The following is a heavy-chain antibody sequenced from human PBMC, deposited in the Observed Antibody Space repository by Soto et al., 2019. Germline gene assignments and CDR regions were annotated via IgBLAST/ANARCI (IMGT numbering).Heavy chain of an antibody. J-gene: IGHJ6*02. V-gene: IGHV4-4*07. Sequence: SETLSLTCTVSGGSISSYYWSRIRQPAGKGLEWIGRIYTSGSTNYNPSLKSRVTMSVDTSKNQFSLKLSSVTAADTAVYYCARGGSSSWYRGYYYGMDVWGQGTTVPVSS. D-gene: IGHD6-13*01. CDR3: ARGGSSSWYRGYYYGMDV. CDR2: IYTSGST. CDR1: GGSISSYY.